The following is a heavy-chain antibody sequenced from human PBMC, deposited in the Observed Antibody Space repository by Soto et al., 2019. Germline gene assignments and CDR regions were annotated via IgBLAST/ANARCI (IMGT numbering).Heavy chain of an antibody. Sequence: SETLSLTCTVSGGSISSGGYYWSWIRQHPGKGLEWIGYIYYNGSTYYNPSLKSRVTISVDTSKNQFSLKLSSVTAADTAVYYCARGGYYGSGSYSPFDYWGQGTLVTVSS. CDR2: IYYNGST. V-gene: IGHV4-31*03. D-gene: IGHD3-10*01. CDR1: GGSISSGGYY. J-gene: IGHJ4*02. CDR3: ARGGYYGSGSYSPFDY.